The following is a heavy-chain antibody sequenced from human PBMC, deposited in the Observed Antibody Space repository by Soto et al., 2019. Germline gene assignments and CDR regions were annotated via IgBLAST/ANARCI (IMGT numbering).Heavy chain of an antibody. Sequence: ASVKVSCKASGYTFTSYAVHWVRQAPGQRLEWMGWINAGNGNTKYSQKFQGRVTITRDTSASTAYMELSSLRSEDTAVYYCARERLIAVAGTRWFDPWGRGTLVTVSS. CDR1: GYTFTSYA. CDR2: INAGNGNT. V-gene: IGHV1-3*01. CDR3: ARERLIAVAGTRWFDP. J-gene: IGHJ5*02. D-gene: IGHD6-19*01.